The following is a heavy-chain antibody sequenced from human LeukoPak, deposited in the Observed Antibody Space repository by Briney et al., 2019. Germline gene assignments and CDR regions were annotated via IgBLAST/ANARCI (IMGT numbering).Heavy chain of an antibody. CDR1: GGTFSSYA. D-gene: IGHD3-16*01. J-gene: IGHJ3*02. CDR3: ARDGAISPGGIDSFDI. CDR2: IIPIFGTA. Sequence: SVKVSCKASGGTFSSYAISWVRQAPGQGLEWMGGIIPIFGTANYAQKFQGRVTITADKSTSTAYMELSSLRSDDTAVYYCARDGAISPGGIDSFDIWGQGTMVTVSS. V-gene: IGHV1-69*06.